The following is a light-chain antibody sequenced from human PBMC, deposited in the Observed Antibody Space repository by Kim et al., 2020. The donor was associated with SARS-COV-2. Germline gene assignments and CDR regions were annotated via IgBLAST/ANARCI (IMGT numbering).Light chain of an antibody. CDR3: QQSYSSPT. J-gene: IGKJ4*01. CDR2: AAS. CDR1: HSISKY. V-gene: IGKV1-39*01. Sequence: DIQMTQSPPSLSASVGDRVTITCRASHSISKYLNWYQQKAGKAPKLLISAASSLQSEVPSRFSGSGYGTDFTLTISGVQPEDFATYYCQQSYSSPTFGGGTKVEIK.